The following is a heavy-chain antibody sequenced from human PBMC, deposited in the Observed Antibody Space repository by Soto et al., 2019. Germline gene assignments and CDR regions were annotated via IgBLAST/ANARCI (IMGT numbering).Heavy chain of an antibody. CDR2: ITPIFGTA. CDR3: ARRRRGGIMVGGVVITGGYYSSGMDV. V-gene: IGHV1-69*01. D-gene: IGHD3-10*01. J-gene: IGHJ6*02. Sequence: QVQLLQSGAEVKKPGSSVKVSCKAYGGTFSSYAISWVRQAPGQGLEWMGGITPIFGTANYAQKVQGRVTIAGDDSTSTSYMEMSSVRSEDTAVYSCARRRRGGIMVGGVVITGGYYSSGMDVWGQGTTVTVSS. CDR1: GGTFSSYA.